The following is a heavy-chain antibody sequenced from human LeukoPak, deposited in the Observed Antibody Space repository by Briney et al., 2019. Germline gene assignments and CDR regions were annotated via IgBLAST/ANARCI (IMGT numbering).Heavy chain of an antibody. CDR1: GFTFSSYW. D-gene: IGHD3-10*02. V-gene: IGHV3-74*01. J-gene: IGHJ6*04. CDR3: AELGITMIGGV. Sequence: GGSLRLSCAASGFTFSSYWMHWVRQAPGKGLVWVSRINSDGSSTSYADSVKGRFTISRDNAKNSLYLQMNSLRAEDTAVYYCAELGITMIGGVWGKGTTVTIST. CDR2: INSDGSST.